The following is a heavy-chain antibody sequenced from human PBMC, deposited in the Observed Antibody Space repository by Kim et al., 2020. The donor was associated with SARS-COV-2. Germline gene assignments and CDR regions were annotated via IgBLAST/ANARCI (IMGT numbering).Heavy chain of an antibody. D-gene: IGHD3-3*01. CDR2: IYTSGST. V-gene: IGHV4-61*02. Sequence: SETLSLTCTVSGGSISSGSYYWSWIRQPAGKGLEWIGRIYTSGSTNYNPSLKSRVTISVDTSKNQFSLKLSSVTAADTAVYYCARGMAGRFFEYWFDPWGQGTLVTVSS. J-gene: IGHJ5*02. CDR3: ARGMAGRFFEYWFDP. CDR1: GGSISSGSYY.